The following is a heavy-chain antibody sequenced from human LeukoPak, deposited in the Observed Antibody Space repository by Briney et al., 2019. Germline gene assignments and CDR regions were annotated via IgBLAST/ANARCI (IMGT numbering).Heavy chain of an antibody. D-gene: IGHD4-17*01. CDR3: ARDGSLYGDYVLNYYYMDV. J-gene: IGHJ6*03. V-gene: IGHV3-7*01. Sequence: PGGSLRLSCAASGFTFSSYWMSWVRQAPGKGLEWVANIKQDGSEKYYVDSVKGRFTISRDNAKNSLCLQMNSLRAEDTAVYYCARDGSLYGDYVLNYYYMDVWGKGPRSPSP. CDR2: IKQDGSEK. CDR1: GFTFSSYW.